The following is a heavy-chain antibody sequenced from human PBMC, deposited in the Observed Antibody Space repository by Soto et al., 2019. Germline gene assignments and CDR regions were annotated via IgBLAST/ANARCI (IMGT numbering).Heavy chain of an antibody. J-gene: IGHJ4*02. CDR3: HALISGVVIFDY. D-gene: IGHD3-3*01. CDR2: IKSKADGGTT. Sequence: EVQLVESGGGLVKPGGSLTLSCAASGFTFSNAWMRWVRQAPGKGLEWVGRIKSKADGGTTDYAAPVKGRFTISRDDSKNTLYLQMNSLKTEDTAVYFCHALISGVVIFDYWGQGTLVPVSS. V-gene: IGHV3-15*01. CDR1: GFTFSNAW.